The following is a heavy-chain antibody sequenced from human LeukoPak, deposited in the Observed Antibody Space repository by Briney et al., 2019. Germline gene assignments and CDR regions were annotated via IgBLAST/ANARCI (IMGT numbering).Heavy chain of an antibody. V-gene: IGHV1-2*02. D-gene: IGHD3-3*01. CDR1: GYTLTGYY. CDR3: ARDWANTIFGVVLYFDY. J-gene: IGHJ4*02. CDR2: INPNSGGT. Sequence: ASVKVSCEASGYTLTGYYMHWVRQAPGQGLEWMGWINPNSGGTNYAQKFQGRVTMTRDTSISTAYMELSRLRSDDTAVYYCARDWANTIFGVVLYFDYWGQGTLVTVSS.